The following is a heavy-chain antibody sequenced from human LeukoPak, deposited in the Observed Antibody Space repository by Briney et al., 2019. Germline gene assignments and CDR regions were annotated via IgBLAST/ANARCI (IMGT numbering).Heavy chain of an antibody. CDR2: TSSGGSTI. J-gene: IGHJ4*02. CDR3: ARTYSSGGGASDY. CDR1: GFTFSDFY. D-gene: IGHD6-19*01. V-gene: IGHV3-11*01. Sequence: PGGSLRLSCAASGFTFSDFYMSWIRQPPGKGLEWVSYTSSGGSTIHYADSVKGRFTIPRDNAKNSLYLQMNSLRAEDTAVYYCARTYSSGGGASDYWGQGSLVTVSS.